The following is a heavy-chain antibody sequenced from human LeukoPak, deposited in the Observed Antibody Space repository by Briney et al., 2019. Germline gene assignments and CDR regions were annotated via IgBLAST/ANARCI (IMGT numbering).Heavy chain of an antibody. J-gene: IGHJ6*02. CDR2: ISGSGGST. CDR3: AKDWSYGDSNYYYYYGMDV. CDR1: GFTFSSYA. Sequence: GGSLRLSCAASGFTFSSYAMSWVRQAPGKGLEWVSAISGSGGSTYYADSVKGRFTISRDNSKNTLYLQMNSLRAEDTAVYYCAKDWSYGDSNYYYYYGMDVWGQGTTVTVSS. D-gene: IGHD4-17*01. V-gene: IGHV3-23*01.